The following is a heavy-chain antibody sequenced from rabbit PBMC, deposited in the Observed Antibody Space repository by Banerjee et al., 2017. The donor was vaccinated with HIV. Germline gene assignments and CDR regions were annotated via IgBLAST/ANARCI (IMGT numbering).Heavy chain of an antibody. CDR2: IDPLFGNT. CDR3: ARDGYYSYGDTDYPYVTGSFNL. D-gene: IGHD6-1*01. V-gene: IGHV1S47*01. Sequence: QEQLVESGGGLVQPGGSLKPPCKASGFAFGSIGGSWARQAPGKGREWIGYIDPLFGNTYYASWVNGRFTISSHNAQNTLYLQLNSLTAADTATYFCARDGYYSYGDTDYPYVTGSFNLWGPGTLVTVS. CDR1: GFAFGSIG. J-gene: IGHJ4*01.